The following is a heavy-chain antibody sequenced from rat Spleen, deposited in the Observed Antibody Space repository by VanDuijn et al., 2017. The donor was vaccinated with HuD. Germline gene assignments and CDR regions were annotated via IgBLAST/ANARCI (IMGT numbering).Heavy chain of an antibody. CDR2: ISSGGGGT. J-gene: IGHJ4*01. Sequence: EVQLVESGGGLVQPGRSLKLSCAASGFSFGDYAMAWVRQAPKKGLEWVATISSGGGGTYYRDSVKGRFTISRDNAKSTLYLQMDSLRSEDTATYFCTTSNYYSSYIYLDAWGQGASVTVSS. CDR3: TTSNYYSSYIYLDA. V-gene: IGHV5-29*01. CDR1: GFSFGDYA. D-gene: IGHD1-2*01.